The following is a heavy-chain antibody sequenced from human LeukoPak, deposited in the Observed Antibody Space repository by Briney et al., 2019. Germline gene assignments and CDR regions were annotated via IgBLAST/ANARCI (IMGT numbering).Heavy chain of an antibody. CDR1: GFTFDDYA. CDR3: AKDVRSGWDHGYFQH. CDR2: ISRNSGSK. D-gene: IGHD6-19*01. V-gene: IGHV3-9*01. J-gene: IGHJ1*01. Sequence: PGRSLRLSCAASGFTFDDYAMHWVRQAPGKGLEWVSGISRNSGSKGYADSVKGRFTISRDNAKNSLYLQMNSLRAEDTALYYCAKDVRSGWDHGYFQHWGQGSLVTVSS.